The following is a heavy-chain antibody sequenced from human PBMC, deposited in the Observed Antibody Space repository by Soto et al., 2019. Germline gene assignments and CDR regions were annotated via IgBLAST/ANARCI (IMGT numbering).Heavy chain of an antibody. CDR1: GYTFTNYD. J-gene: IGHJ6*02. CDR2: ISTYTGNT. D-gene: IGHD3-10*01. V-gene: IGHV1-18*01. CDR3: ARGYYYGSGRPTPGGMDV. Sequence: QVHLVQSGAEVKKPGGSVKVSCKASGYTFTNYDINWVRQAPGQGLEWMGWISTYTGNTNYAQKLQGRVTMTTDTSTSTAYMELRSLRSDDTAVYYCARGYYYGSGRPTPGGMDVWGQGTTVTVSS.